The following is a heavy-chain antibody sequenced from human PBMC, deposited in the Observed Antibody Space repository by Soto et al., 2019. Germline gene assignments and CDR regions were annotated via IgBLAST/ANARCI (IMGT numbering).Heavy chain of an antibody. V-gene: IGHV3-49*04. CDR1: GFTFGDYA. Sequence: EVQLVESGGGLVQPGRSLRLSCTASGFTFGDYAMSWVRQAPGKGLEWVGFIRSKAYGGTTEYAASVKGRFTISRDDSKSIAYLQMNSLKTEDTAVYYCTSGYYDFWSGYPPPFDYWGQGTLVTVSS. J-gene: IGHJ4*02. CDR2: IRSKAYGGTT. D-gene: IGHD3-3*01. CDR3: TSGYYDFWSGYPPPFDY.